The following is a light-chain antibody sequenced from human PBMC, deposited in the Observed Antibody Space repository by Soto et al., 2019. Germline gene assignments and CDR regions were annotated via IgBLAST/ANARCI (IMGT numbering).Light chain of an antibody. Sequence: EIVLTQSPATLSLPPGARATLPCGPSQSVSSSYLAWYQQKPGLAPRLIIYDASSRATGIPARFSGSGSGTDCTLTVSSLQSEDIAVYFCQQYNNWPPNLGQGTRLEIK. CDR1: QSVSSSY. CDR2: DAS. CDR3: QQYNNWPPN. V-gene: IGKV3D-20*01. J-gene: IGKJ5*01.